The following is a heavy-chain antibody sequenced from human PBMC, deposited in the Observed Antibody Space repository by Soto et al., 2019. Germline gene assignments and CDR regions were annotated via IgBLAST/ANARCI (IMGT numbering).Heavy chain of an antibody. CDR2: IYPGDSDT. D-gene: IGHD4-4*01. Sequence: GESLKISCKGSGYSFTSYWIGWVRQMPGKGLEWMGIIYPGDSDTRYSPSFQGQVTISADKSISTAYLQWSSLKASDTAMYYCARVPFLNPDYSNYGGNFDYWGQGTLVTVSS. CDR3: ARVPFLNPDYSNYGGNFDY. V-gene: IGHV5-51*01. J-gene: IGHJ4*02. CDR1: GYSFTSYW.